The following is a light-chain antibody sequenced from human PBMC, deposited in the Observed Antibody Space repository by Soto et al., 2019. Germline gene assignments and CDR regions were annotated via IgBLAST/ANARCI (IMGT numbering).Light chain of an antibody. CDR3: QQYGSSPRT. J-gene: IGKJ1*01. CDR1: QSVSSN. CDR2: GAS. V-gene: IGKV3-20*01. Sequence: EIVRTQSPATLSVSPGERATLSCRASQSVSSNLAWYQQKPGQAPRLLMYGASSRATGIPDRLSGSGSGTDFTLTISRLEPEDFAVYYCQQYGSSPRTYGQGTKVDIK.